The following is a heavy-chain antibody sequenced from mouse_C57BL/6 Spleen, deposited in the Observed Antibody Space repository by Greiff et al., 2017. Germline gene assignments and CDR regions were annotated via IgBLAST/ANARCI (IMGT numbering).Heavy chain of an antibody. CDR2: IHPNSGST. Sequence: QVQLKQPGAELVKPGASVKLSCKASGYTFTSYWMHWVKQRPGQGLEWIGMIHPNSGSTNYNEKFKSKATLTVDKSSSTAYMQLSSLTSEDSAVYYCARYYGSRTGYFDVWGTGTTVTVSS. V-gene: IGHV1-64*01. CDR3: ARYYGSRTGYFDV. J-gene: IGHJ1*03. D-gene: IGHD1-1*01. CDR1: GYTFTSYW.